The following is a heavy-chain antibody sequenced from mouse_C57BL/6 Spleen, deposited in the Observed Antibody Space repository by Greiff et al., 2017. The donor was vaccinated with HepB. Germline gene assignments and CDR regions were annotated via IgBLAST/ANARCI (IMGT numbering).Heavy chain of an antibody. CDR1: GFTFSDYY. D-gene: IGHD1-1*01. J-gene: IGHJ3*01. V-gene: IGHV5-16*01. Sequence: EVQRVESEGGLVQPGSSMKLSCTASGFTFSDYYMAWVRQVPEKGLEWVANINYDGSSTYYLDSLKSRFIISRDNAKNILYLQMSSLKSEDTATYYCARGDYGSSYPAWFAYWGQGTLVTVSA. CDR3: ARGDYGSSYPAWFAY. CDR2: INYDGSST.